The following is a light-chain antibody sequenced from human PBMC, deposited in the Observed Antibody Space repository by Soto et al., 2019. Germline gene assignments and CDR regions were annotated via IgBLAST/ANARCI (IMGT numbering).Light chain of an antibody. CDR2: GAF. Sequence: VLTQSPCTLSLSPGERATLSCRAIQSVSSSYLAWFQQKPGQAPRLLIYGAFSRATGIPDRFSGSGSGTDFTLTISSLQPEDFATYYCQQSYSTPRTFGGGTKVDIK. J-gene: IGKJ4*01. CDR1: QSVSSSY. V-gene: IGKV3-20*01. CDR3: QQSYSTPRT.